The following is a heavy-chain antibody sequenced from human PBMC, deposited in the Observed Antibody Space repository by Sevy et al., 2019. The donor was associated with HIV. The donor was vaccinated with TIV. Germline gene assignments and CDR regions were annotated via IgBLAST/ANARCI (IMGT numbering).Heavy chain of an antibody. CDR2: ISSSGSTI. J-gene: IGHJ6*02. D-gene: IGHD6-6*01. CDR3: ARYRCSSLYYYYYGMDV. Sequence: GGSLRLSCAASGFTFSSYEMHWVRQAPGKGLEWVSYISSSGSTIYYADSVKGRFTISRDNAKNSLYLQMNSLRAEDTAVYYCARYRCSSLYYYYYGMDVWGQGTTVTVSS. CDR1: GFTFSSYE. V-gene: IGHV3-48*03.